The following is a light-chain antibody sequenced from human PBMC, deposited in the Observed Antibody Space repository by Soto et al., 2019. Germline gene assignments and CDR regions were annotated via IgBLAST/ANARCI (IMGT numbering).Light chain of an antibody. CDR2: DAS. Sequence: GLKQSPATLSFSPGERATLSCRASQSVSSYLAWYQQKPGQAPRLLIYDASNRATGIPARFSGSGSGTDFTLTISSLEPEDFAVYYCQQYNNWPRTFGQGTKV. CDR3: QQYNNWPRT. J-gene: IGKJ1*01. V-gene: IGKV3-11*01. CDR1: QSVSSY.